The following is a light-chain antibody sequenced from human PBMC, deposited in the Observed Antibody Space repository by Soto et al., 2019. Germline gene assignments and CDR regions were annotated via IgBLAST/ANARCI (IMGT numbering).Light chain of an antibody. Sequence: DIPMTPSPSTLYASLGDRITITFRASQSINSWLTWYQQKTGTAPKLLIYMASTLQILVPSRFSGSGSGTEFTLTISSLQPDDSATYYCQQYNDNWTFGQGTKV. J-gene: IGKJ1*01. V-gene: IGKV1-5*03. CDR2: MAS. CDR1: QSINSW. CDR3: QQYNDNWT.